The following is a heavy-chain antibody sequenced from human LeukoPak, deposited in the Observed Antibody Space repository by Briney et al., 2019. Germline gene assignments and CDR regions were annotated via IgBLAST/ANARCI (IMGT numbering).Heavy chain of an antibody. CDR1: GFTFSSYS. J-gene: IGHJ4*02. Sequence: GGSLRLSCAASGFTFSSYSMNWVRQAPGKGLEWVSSISSSSSYIYYADSVKGRFTISRDNAKNSLYLQMNSLRAEDTAVYYCARDFGGIVVADNFDYWGQGTLVTVSS. D-gene: IGHD6-19*01. CDR3: ARDFGGIVVADNFDY. CDR2: ISSSSSYI. V-gene: IGHV3-21*01.